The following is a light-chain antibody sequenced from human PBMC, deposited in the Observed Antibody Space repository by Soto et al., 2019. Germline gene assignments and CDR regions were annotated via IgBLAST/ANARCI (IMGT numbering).Light chain of an antibody. J-gene: IGKJ4*01. CDR3: QQRSNWLALT. CDR2: DAS. V-gene: IGKV3-11*01. Sequence: EIVFTQSPATLSFSPGERATLSCRASQSVSSYLAWYQQKPGQAPRLLIYDASNRATGIPARFSGSGSGTDFTLTISSLEPEDFAVYYCQQRSNWLALTFGGGTKVDIK. CDR1: QSVSSY.